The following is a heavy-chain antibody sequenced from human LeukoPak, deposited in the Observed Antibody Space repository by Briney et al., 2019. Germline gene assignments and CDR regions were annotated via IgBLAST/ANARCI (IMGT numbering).Heavy chain of an antibody. D-gene: IGHD3-22*01. CDR1: GFIVSSNY. CDR2: IYSGGST. J-gene: IGHJ1*01. CDR3: ARGTHYYDSSGYYSEYFQH. V-gene: IGHV3-53*01. Sequence: PGGSLRLSCAASGFIVSSNYMSWVRQAPGKGLEWVSVIYSGGSTYYADSVKGRFTISRDNSKNTLYLQMSSLGAEDTAVYYCARGTHYYDSSGYYSEYFQHWGQGTLVTVSS.